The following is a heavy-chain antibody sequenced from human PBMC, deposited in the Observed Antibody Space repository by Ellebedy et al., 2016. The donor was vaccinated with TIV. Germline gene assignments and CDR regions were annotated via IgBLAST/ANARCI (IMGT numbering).Heavy chain of an antibody. D-gene: IGHD7-27*01. V-gene: IGHV1-2*02. CDR2: INPDSGDT. CDR1: GFTFTSFG. J-gene: IGHJ3*01. CDR3: ARDTYDVLTGEGSAFDV. Sequence: ASVKVSCKVSGFTFTSFGISWVRQAPGQGLEWMGWINPDSGDTKYTQNFQGRVTMTRDTSLSTAYMELSRLKFDDTAIYYCARDTYDVLTGEGSAFDVWGQGTMVTVSS.